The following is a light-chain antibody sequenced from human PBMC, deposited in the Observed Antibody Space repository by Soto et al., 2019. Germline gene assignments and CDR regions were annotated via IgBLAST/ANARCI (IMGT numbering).Light chain of an antibody. CDR2: AAS. J-gene: IGKJ3*01. CDR1: QGIRND. Sequence: AVQMPQSPSSLSASVGDRVTITCRASQGIRNDLDWFQQKPGKAPKLLIYAASNLQSGVPARFSGSGSGTEFTLTIISLQPEDFATHYCLQKYFYPFTFGPGTKVDI. V-gene: IGKV1-6*01. CDR3: LQKYFYPFT.